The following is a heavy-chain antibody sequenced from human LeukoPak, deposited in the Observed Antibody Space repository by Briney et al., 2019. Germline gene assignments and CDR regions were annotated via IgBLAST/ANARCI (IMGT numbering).Heavy chain of an antibody. CDR1: GFTFGSYS. CDR2: ISSSSSYI. CDR3: ASNSYSSGWYDY. D-gene: IGHD6-19*01. V-gene: IGHV3-21*01. J-gene: IGHJ4*02. Sequence: PGGSLRLSCAASGFTFGSYSMNWVRQAPGKGLEWVSSISSSSSYIYYADSVKGRFTISRDNAKNSLYLQMNSLRAEDTAVYYCASNSYSSGWYDYWGQGTLVTVSS.